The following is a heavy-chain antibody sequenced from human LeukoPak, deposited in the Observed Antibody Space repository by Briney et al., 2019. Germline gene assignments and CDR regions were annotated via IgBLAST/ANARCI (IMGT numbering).Heavy chain of an antibody. J-gene: IGHJ4*02. CDR3: ARVQKGWFGELFDS. Sequence: GGSLRLSCAASGFTFSNYDMHWVRQATGKGLEWVSGVSNSGDTYYPGSVKGRFTISRENAKNSLYLQMNSLGAGDTAVYYCARVQKGWFGELFDSWGQGTLVTVSS. V-gene: IGHV3-13*01. CDR2: VSNSGDT. CDR1: GFTFSNYD. D-gene: IGHD3-10*01.